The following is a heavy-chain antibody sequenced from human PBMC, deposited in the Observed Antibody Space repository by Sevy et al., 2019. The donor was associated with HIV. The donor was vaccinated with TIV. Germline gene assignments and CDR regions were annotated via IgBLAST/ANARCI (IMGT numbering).Heavy chain of an antibody. CDR1: GFTFSSYA. J-gene: IGHJ4*02. Sequence: GGSLRLSCAASGFTFSSYAMHWVRQAPGKGLEWVAVISYDGSNKYYADSVKGRFTISRDNSKNTLYLQMNSLRAEDTAVYYCASSYGDGNFYYWGPGTLVTVSS. D-gene: IGHD4-17*01. CDR3: ASSYGDGNFYY. CDR2: ISYDGSNK. V-gene: IGHV3-30-3*01.